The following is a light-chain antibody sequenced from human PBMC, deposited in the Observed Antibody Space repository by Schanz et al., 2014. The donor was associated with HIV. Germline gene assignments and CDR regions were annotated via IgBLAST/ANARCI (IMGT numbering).Light chain of an antibody. V-gene: IGLV2-8*01. CDR2: EVN. Sequence: QSVLTQPASVSGSPGQSITLSCTGTSSDVGSYNLVSWYQQHPGKAPTLMIYEVNKRPFGVPHRFSGSKFDNTAFLTVSGLEVEDEAVYFCGSYAGSNHYVFGTGTKLTVL. CDR3: GSYAGSNHYV. CDR1: SSDVGSYNL. J-gene: IGLJ1*01.